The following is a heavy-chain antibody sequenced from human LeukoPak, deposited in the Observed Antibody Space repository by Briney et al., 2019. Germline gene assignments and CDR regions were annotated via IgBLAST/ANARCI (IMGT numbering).Heavy chain of an antibody. J-gene: IGHJ6*03. CDR1: GGSISSYY. Sequence: PSETLSLTCTVSGGSISSYYWSWIRQPPGKGLEWIGYIYYSGSTNYNPSLKSRVTISVDTSKNQFSLKLSSVTAADAAVCYCARGLSSGWYYYMDVWGKGTTVTISS. CDR2: IYYSGST. V-gene: IGHV4-59*01. CDR3: ARGLSSGWYYYMDV. D-gene: IGHD6-19*01.